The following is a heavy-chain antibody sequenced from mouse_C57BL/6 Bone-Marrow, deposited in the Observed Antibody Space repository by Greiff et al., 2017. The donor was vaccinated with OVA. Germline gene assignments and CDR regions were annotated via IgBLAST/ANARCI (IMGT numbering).Heavy chain of an antibody. J-gene: IGHJ2*01. CDR1: GYTFTDYY. Sequence: VQLQQSGPELVKPGASVKISCKASGYTFTDYYMNWVKQSHGKSLEWIGDINPNNGGTSYNQKFKGKATLTAEKSSSTAYMQLSSLTSEDSAVYFCARWVDRFDYWGQGTTLTVSS. V-gene: IGHV1-26*01. CDR2: INPNNGGT. D-gene: IGHD1-1*02. CDR3: ARWVDRFDY.